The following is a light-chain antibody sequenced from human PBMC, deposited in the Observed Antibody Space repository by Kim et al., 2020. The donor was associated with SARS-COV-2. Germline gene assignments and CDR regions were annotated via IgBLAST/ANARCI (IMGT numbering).Light chain of an antibody. V-gene: IGLV3-21*01. CDR1: NIGSKR. Sequence: SYELTQPPSVSVAPGKTARITCGGDNIGSKRVHWYQQKAGQAPVVVIYYDSDRPSGIPERFSGSTSGDTATLTISRVEAGDEAAFYCQVWDSSRDHWVFGGGTQLPLL. CDR2: YDS. J-gene: IGLJ3*02. CDR3: QVWDSSRDHWV.